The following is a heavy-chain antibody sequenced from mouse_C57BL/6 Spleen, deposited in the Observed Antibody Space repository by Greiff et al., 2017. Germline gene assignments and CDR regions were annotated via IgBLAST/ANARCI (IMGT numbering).Heavy chain of an antibody. CDR2: IYPGDGDT. CDR3: ARRETNAMDY. J-gene: IGHJ4*01. Sequence: VQRVESGAELVKPGASVKISCKASGYAFSSYWMNWVKQRPGKGLEWIGQIYPGDGDTNYNGKFKGKATLTADKSSSTAYMQLSSLTSEDSAVYFCARRETNAMDYWGQGTSVTVSS. V-gene: IGHV1-80*01. CDR1: GYAFSSYW.